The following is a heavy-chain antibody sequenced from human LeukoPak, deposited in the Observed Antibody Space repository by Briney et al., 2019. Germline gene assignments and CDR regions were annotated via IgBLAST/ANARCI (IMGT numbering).Heavy chain of an antibody. D-gene: IGHD2-21*01. J-gene: IGHJ4*02. CDR1: GYTFISYY. CDR3: ARGQLQKTDY. V-gene: IGHV1-2*06. CDR2: INPSNGIT. Sequence: GASVKVSCKTSGYTFISYYMHWVRQAPGQGLEWMGRINPSNGITTYAQKFQGRVTMTRDTSSTTAYMELSGLRSDDTAIYHCARGQLQKTDYWGQGTLVTVSS.